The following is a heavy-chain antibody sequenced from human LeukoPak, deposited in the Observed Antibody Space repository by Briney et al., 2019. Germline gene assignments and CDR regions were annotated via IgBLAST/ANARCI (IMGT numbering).Heavy chain of an antibody. CDR1: GGSISNYY. D-gene: IGHD2-2*01. CDR3: ARGYQPPSDFDY. CDR2: IYYSGST. J-gene: IGHJ4*02. Sequence: SETLSLTCTVSGGSISNYYWSWTRQSPGKGLEWIGYIYYSGSTDYNPSLKSRVTMSVDTSRNQFSLKLTSVTAADTAVYYCARGYQPPSDFDYWGQGTLVTVSS. V-gene: IGHV4-59*01.